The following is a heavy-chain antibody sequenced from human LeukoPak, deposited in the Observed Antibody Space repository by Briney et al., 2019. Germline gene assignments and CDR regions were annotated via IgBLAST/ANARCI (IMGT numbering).Heavy chain of an antibody. D-gene: IGHD3-9*01. Sequence: PGGSLRLSCAASGFTFSSYAMHWVRQAPGKGLEWVAVISYDGSNKYYADSVKGRFTISRDNSKNTLYLQMNSLRAEDTAVYYCARSGRGYDILTGYHYWGQGTLVTVSS. CDR1: GFTFSSYA. CDR3: ARSGRGYDILTGYHY. J-gene: IGHJ4*02. CDR2: ISYDGSNK. V-gene: IGHV3-30-3*01.